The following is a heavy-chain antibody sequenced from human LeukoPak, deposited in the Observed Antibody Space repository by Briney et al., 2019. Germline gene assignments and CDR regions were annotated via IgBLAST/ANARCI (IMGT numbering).Heavy chain of an antibody. CDR1: GFIFSNYW. J-gene: IGHJ3*02. CDR3: VSAVRGSSFAI. Sequence: PGGSLRLPCAASGFIFSNYWMGWVRQAPGKGLESLASIKTDGSEKYYVDSVKGRFSISRDNAKNSLYLQMNSLRAEDTAVYYCVSAVRGSSFAICGQGTKVTVSS. D-gene: IGHD3-10*02. CDR2: IKTDGSEK. V-gene: IGHV3-7*03.